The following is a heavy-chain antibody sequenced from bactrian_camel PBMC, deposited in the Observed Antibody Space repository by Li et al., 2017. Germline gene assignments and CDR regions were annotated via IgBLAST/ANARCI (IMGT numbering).Heavy chain of an antibody. V-gene: IGHV3S31*01. J-gene: IGHJ6*01. CDR1: GYTRSGA. D-gene: IGHD2*01. CDR3: ATEVANGDSWNFIQWGFGY. Sequence: VQLVESGGASVQAGGSLRLSCTHSGYTRSGAMAWFRQLPGKEREAIAATNSGGGSTYYADSVKGRFTISRDNAKNTLYLQTNSLKTEDTAVYYCATEVANGDSWNFIQWGFGYWGQGTQVTVS. CDR2: TNSGGGST.